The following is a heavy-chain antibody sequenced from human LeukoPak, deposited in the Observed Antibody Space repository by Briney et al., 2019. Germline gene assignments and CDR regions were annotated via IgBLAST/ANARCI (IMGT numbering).Heavy chain of an antibody. CDR2: IIPIFGIA. D-gene: IGHD5-24*01. J-gene: IGHJ4*02. Sequence: SVKVSCKASGGTFCSYAISWVRQAPGQGLEWMGRIIPIFGIANYAQKFQGRVTITADKSTSTAYMELSSLRSEDTAVYYCARGEMATPFDYWGQGTLVTVSS. CDR1: GGTFCSYA. V-gene: IGHV1-69*04. CDR3: ARGEMATPFDY.